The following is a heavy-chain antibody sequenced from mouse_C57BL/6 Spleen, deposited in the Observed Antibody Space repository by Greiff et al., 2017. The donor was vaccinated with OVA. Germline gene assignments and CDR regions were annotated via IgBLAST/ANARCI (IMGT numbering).Heavy chain of an antibody. V-gene: IGHV1-15*01. CDR1: GYTFADYE. J-gene: IGHJ2*01. Sequence: QVQLQQSGAELVRPGASVTLSCKASGYTFADYEMHWVKQTPVHGLEWIGAIDPETGGTAYNQKFKGKAILTADKSSSTAYMELRSLTSEDSAVYYCTRSEELGRGRGYYFDYWGQGTTLTVSS. CDR2: IDPETGGT. D-gene: IGHD4-1*01. CDR3: TRSEELGRGRGYYFDY.